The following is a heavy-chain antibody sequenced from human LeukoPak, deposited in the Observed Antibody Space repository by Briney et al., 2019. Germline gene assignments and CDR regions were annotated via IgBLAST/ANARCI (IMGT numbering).Heavy chain of an antibody. J-gene: IGHJ4*02. CDR3: ARDLRWRSDYGGNRRVGGEFDY. CDR2: INPSGGST. D-gene: IGHD4-17*01. Sequence: ASVKVSCKASGYTFTSYYMHWVRQAPGQGLEWMGIINPSGGSTSYAQKFQGRVTMTRDTSTSTAYMELRSLRSDDTAVYYCARDLRWRSDYGGNRRVGGEFDYWGQGTLVTVSS. CDR1: GYTFTSYY. V-gene: IGHV1-46*01.